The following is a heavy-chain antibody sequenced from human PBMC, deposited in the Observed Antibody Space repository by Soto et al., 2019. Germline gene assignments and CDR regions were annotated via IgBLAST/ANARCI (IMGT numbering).Heavy chain of an antibody. V-gene: IGHV3-53*01. J-gene: IGHJ4*02. CDR2: LYTGGSA. CDR1: GFSATDHY. Sequence: PGGSLRLSCAASGFSATDHYMTWVRQAPGKGLEWVSVLYTGGSAYYGDSVKGRFTISRDSSTNTLYLQMNSLKVGDKAFYFCARSFNDWTTYFDYWSEGTLVSVSS. CDR3: ARSFNDWTTYFDY. D-gene: IGHD3-9*01.